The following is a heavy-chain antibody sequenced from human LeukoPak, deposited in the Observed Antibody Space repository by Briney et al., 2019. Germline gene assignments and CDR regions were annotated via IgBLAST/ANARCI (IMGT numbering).Heavy chain of an antibody. CDR3: GRDPTDGYAHADY. CDR2: IQANSGAT. V-gene: IGHV1-2*02. Sequence: ASVKVSCKASGYTLTDHHILWLRQVPGQGLEWMGWIQANSGATKFAQDFQGRVTMTRDATTNTAYMELRSLRSDDTAIYYCGRDPTDGYAHADYWGQGTLVTVSS. CDR1: GYTLTDHH. D-gene: IGHD5-24*01. J-gene: IGHJ4*02.